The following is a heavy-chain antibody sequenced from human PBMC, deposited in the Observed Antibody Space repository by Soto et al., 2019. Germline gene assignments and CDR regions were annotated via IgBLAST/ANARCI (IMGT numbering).Heavy chain of an antibody. D-gene: IGHD4-17*01. V-gene: IGHV3-11*06. J-gene: IGHJ4*02. CDR3: AKIHYGSLDY. CDR2: ISHNSDYT. Sequence: PGGSLRLSCAASGFNFGLSFMIWMRQRPGKGLEWVSFISHNSDYTNYADSVRGRFTISRDNDKSSIYLQMNSLRADDTAVYYCAKIHYGSLDYWGQGTLVTVSS. CDR1: GFNFGLSF.